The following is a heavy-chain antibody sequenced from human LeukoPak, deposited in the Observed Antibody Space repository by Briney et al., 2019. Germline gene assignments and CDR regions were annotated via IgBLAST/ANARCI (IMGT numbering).Heavy chain of an antibody. CDR3: AKDIGYGSGSYHYFDY. CDR1: GFTFSSYA. V-gene: IGHV3-74*01. D-gene: IGHD3-10*01. Sequence: GRSLRLSCAASGFTFSSYAMHWVRQAPGKGLVWVSRINTDGSSTSYADSVKGRFTISRDNAKNSLYLQMNSLRAEDTALYYCAKDIGYGSGSYHYFDYWGQGTLVTVSS. J-gene: IGHJ4*02. CDR2: INTDGSST.